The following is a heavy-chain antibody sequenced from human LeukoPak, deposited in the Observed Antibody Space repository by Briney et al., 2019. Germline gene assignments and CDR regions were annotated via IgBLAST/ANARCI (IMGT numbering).Heavy chain of an antibody. J-gene: IGHJ6*03. CDR3: ARTPPGGYCSGGSCYPSGYMDV. V-gene: IGHV3-7*01. D-gene: IGHD2-15*01. CDR2: IKQDGSEK. Sequence: PGGSLRLSCVGSGFTFTTYWMSWVRQAPGKGLEWVANIKQDGSEKYYVDSVKGRFTISRDNAKNSLYLQMNSLRAEDTAVYYCARTPPGGYCSGGSCYPSGYMDVWGKGTTVTVSS. CDR1: GFTFTTYW.